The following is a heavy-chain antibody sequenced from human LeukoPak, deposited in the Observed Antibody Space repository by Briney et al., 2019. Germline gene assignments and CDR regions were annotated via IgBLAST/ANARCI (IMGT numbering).Heavy chain of an antibody. CDR3: ARVPDYGDYAFDY. Sequence: GGSLRLSCAASGFTFSSYSMNWVRQAPGKGLEWVSSISSSSSYIYYADSVKGRFTISRGNAKNSLYLQMNSLRAEDTAVYYCARVPDYGDYAFDYWGQGTLVTVSS. V-gene: IGHV3-21*01. J-gene: IGHJ4*02. CDR2: ISSSSSYI. CDR1: GFTFSSYS. D-gene: IGHD4-17*01.